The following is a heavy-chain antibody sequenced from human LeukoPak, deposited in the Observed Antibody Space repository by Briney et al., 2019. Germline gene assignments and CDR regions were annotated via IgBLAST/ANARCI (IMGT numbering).Heavy chain of an antibody. CDR1: GYSFTSYW. D-gene: IGHD6-6*01. CDR2: IYPGDSDT. V-gene: IGHV5-51*01. J-gene: IGHJ4*02. Sequence: GESLKISCKGSGYSFTSYWIGWVRQMPGKGLEWMGIIYPGDSDTRYSPSFQGQVTISADKSISTAYLQWSSLKASDTAMYYCARLPPGSSEDLHYFDYWGQGTLVTVSS. CDR3: ARLPPGSSEDLHYFDY.